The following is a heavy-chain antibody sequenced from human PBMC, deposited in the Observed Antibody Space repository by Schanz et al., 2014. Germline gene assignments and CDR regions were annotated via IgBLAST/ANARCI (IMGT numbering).Heavy chain of an antibody. Sequence: EVQLVESGGGLVQPGGSLRLSCAAFGFTFSSYWMSWVRQAPGEGLEWVANIKQDGSEKYYLDSVKGRFTISRDNAKNSLYLQMNSLRPEGTAVYYCAKYGGELGVSFEYWGQGTLVTVSS. CDR1: GFTFSSYW. CDR2: IKQDGSEK. J-gene: IGHJ4*02. CDR3: AKYGGELGVSFEY. D-gene: IGHD7-27*01. V-gene: IGHV3-7*01.